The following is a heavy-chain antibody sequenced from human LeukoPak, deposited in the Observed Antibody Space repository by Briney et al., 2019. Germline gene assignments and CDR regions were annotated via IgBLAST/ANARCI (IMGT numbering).Heavy chain of an antibody. CDR1: GYTFTGYY. CDR2: INPNSGGT. V-gene: IGHV1-2*02. CDR3: AGDSSIVGASDAFDI. J-gene: IGHJ3*02. Sequence: ASVKVSCKASGYTFTGYYMHWVRQAPGQGLEWMGWINPNSGGTNYAQKFQGRVTMTRDTSISTAYMELSRLRSDDTAVYYCAGDSSIVGASDAFDIWGQGTMVTVSS. D-gene: IGHD1-26*01.